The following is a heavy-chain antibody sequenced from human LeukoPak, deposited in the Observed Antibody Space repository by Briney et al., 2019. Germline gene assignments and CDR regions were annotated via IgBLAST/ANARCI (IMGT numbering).Heavy chain of an antibody. Sequence: GESLKISCKGSRYSFTSYWIGWVRQMPGKGLEWMGIIYPGDSDTRYSPSFQGQVTISADKSISTAYLQWSSLKASDTAMYYCARQMTYYYDSSGYYYRDWGQGTLVTVSS. D-gene: IGHD3-22*01. J-gene: IGHJ4*02. CDR1: RYSFTSYW. V-gene: IGHV5-51*01. CDR3: ARQMTYYYDSSGYYYRD. CDR2: IYPGDSDT.